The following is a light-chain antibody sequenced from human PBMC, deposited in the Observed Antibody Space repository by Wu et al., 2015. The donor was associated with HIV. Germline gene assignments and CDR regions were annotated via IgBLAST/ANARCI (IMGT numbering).Light chain of an antibody. Sequence: EIQMTQSPSSLSASVGDRVTITCRASQGITNYLAWYQQKPRKVPKVLIYATSTLQSGAPSRFSGSGSGTDFTLTISSLQPEDVATYYCQKYNTAPWTFGQGTKVEIK. CDR3: QKYNTAPWT. CDR2: ATS. J-gene: IGKJ1*01. CDR1: QGITNY. V-gene: IGKV1-27*01.